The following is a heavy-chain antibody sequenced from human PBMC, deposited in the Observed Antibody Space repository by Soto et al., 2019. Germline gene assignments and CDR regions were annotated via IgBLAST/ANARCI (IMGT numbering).Heavy chain of an antibody. Sequence: ASVKVSCKASGYTFTGYYMHWVRQAPGQGLEWMGWINPNSGSTYYNPSLKSRVTISVDTSKNQFSLKLSSVTAADTAVYYCARDLTIFGVAKHGMDVWGQGTTVTVSS. CDR2: INPNSGST. J-gene: IGHJ6*02. CDR3: ARDLTIFGVAKHGMDV. V-gene: IGHV1-2*02. CDR1: GYTFTGYY. D-gene: IGHD3-3*01.